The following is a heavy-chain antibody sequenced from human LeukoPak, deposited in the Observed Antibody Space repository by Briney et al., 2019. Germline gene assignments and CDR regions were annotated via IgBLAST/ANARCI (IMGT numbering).Heavy chain of an antibody. CDR1: GGSISSYY. J-gene: IGHJ3*02. V-gene: IGHV4-59*01. Sequence: PSETLSLTCTVSGGSISSYYWSWIRQPPGKGLEWIGYIYYSGSTNYNPSLKSRVTISVDTSKNQFSLKLSSVTAADTAVYYCARDRGYYDAFDIWGQGTMVTVSS. CDR2: IYYSGST. D-gene: IGHD3-22*01. CDR3: ARDRGYYDAFDI.